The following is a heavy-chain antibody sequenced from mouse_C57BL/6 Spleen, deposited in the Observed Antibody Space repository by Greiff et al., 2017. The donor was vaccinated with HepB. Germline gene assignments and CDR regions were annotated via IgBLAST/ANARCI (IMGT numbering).Heavy chain of an antibody. CDR3: ARKHYYGSTPDY. CDR1: GYTFTSYW. J-gene: IGHJ2*01. Sequence: QVQLQQPGAELVMPGASVKLSCKASGYTFTSYWMHWVKQRPGQGLEWIGEIDPSDSYTNYNQKFKGKSTLTVDKSSSTAYMQLSSLTSEDSAVYYCARKHYYGSTPDYWGQGTTLTVSS. V-gene: IGHV1-69*01. D-gene: IGHD1-1*01. CDR2: IDPSDSYT.